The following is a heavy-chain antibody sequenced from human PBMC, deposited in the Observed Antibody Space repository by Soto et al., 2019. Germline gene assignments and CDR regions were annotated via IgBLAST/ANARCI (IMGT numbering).Heavy chain of an antibody. J-gene: IGHJ4*02. CDR2: ITDSGYTA. CDR1: GFSFGTFV. D-gene: IGHD6-19*01. V-gene: IGHV3-23*01. Sequence: EMQLLESGGASAQPGGSLRRSCAASGFSFGTFVMTWFRQAPGGGLEWVASITDSGYTASYAETVEGRFTVSRDNSKNNLHLQMNDLRAEDTATYYCAKNGQWLATPPEAWGQGTLVTVSS. CDR3: AKNGQWLATPPEA.